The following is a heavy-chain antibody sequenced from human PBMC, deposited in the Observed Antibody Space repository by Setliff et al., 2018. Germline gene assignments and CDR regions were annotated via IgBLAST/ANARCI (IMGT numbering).Heavy chain of an antibody. CDR3: MSGHASGSRSY. CDR2: IANSGSPI. Sequence: GESLKISCAASGFTFGSYTMNWVRQAPGKGLEWVSYIANSGSPIYYADSVKGRFTISRDNAKNSVYLQMYSLRVEDTAVYYCMSGHASGSRSYWGQGTLVTVSS. D-gene: IGHD1-26*01. J-gene: IGHJ4*02. V-gene: IGHV3-48*01. CDR1: GFTFGSYT.